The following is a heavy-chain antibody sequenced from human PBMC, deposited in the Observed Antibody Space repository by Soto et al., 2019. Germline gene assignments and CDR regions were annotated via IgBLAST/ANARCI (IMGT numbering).Heavy chain of an antibody. D-gene: IGHD6-19*01. V-gene: IGHV3-23*01. Sequence: PXVALRLSCAACCFSFNSCAMGWARQAPGKGLEWVSEISGSGNSTNYADSVKGRFTFSRDNYKNTLYLQMNSLRAEDTPVYYPAKSGPVTGPFDLCGQRTLVTVYS. J-gene: IGHJ4*02. CDR2: ISGSGNST. CDR3: AKSGPVTGPFDL. CDR1: CFSFNSCA.